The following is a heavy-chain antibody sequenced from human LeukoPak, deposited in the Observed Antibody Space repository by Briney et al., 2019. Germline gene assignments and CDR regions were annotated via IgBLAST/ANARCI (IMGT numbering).Heavy chain of an antibody. J-gene: IGHJ4*02. CDR2: FDPEDGET. CDR3: ARGLGEQQLVPDY. D-gene: IGHD6-13*01. V-gene: IGHV1-24*01. CDR1: GYTLTELS. Sequence: ASVKVSCKVSGYTLTELSMHWVRQAPGKGLEWMGGFDPEDGETIYAQKFQGRVSRTRDTSISTAYMELSRLRSDDTAVYYCARGLGEQQLVPDYWGQGTLVTVSS.